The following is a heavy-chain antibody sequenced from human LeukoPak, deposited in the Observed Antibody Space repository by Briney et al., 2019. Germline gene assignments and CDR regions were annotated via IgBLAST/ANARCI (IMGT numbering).Heavy chain of an antibody. J-gene: IGHJ4*02. CDR3: ARLSFGWYPFDY. Sequence: SETLSLTCTVSGGSISSSSYYWGWIRQPPGKGLEWIGSIYYSGSTYYNPSLKSRVTISVDTSKKQFSLKLSSVTAADMAVYYCARLSFGWYPFDYWGQGTLVTVSS. CDR1: GGSISSSSYY. V-gene: IGHV4-39*01. D-gene: IGHD6-19*01. CDR2: IYYSGST.